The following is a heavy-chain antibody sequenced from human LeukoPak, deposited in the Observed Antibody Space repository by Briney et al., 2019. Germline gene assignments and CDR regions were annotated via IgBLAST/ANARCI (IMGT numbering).Heavy chain of an antibody. J-gene: IGHJ6*03. Sequence: GGSLRLSCAASGFTFSSYAMSWVRQAPGKGLEWVSAISGSGGSAYYADSVKGRFTISRDNSKNTLYLQMNSLRAEDTAVYYCAKYYGDYAYYYYMDVWGKGTTVTVSS. CDR3: AKYYGDYAYYYYMDV. CDR2: ISGSGGSA. D-gene: IGHD4-17*01. V-gene: IGHV3-23*01. CDR1: GFTFSSYA.